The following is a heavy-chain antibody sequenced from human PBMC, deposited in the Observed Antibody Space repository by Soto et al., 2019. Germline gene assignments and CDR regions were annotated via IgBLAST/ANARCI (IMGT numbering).Heavy chain of an antibody. CDR1: GFTFSSYA. J-gene: IGHJ5*02. Sequence: GGSLGLSCAASGFTFSSYAMSWVRQAPGKGLEWVATIKPDGSEKYYVDSLKGRFSISRDNAKNSLYLQMNSLRAEDTAVYYCARGPSWGQGTLVTVSS. V-gene: IGHV3-7*01. CDR2: IKPDGSEK. CDR3: ARGPS.